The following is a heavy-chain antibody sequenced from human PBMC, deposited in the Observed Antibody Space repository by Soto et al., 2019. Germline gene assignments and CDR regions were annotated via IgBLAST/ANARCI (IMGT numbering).Heavy chain of an antibody. D-gene: IGHD2-15*01. Sequence: PGGSLRLSCASSGFTFSSYGMHWVRQAPGKGLEWVAVISYDGSNKYYADSVKGRFTISRDNSKNTLYLQMNSLRAEDTAVYYCANGGYLPGEEFDYWGQGTLVTVSS. CDR2: ISYDGSNK. V-gene: IGHV3-30*18. CDR1: GFTFSSYG. J-gene: IGHJ4*02. CDR3: ANGGYLPGEEFDY.